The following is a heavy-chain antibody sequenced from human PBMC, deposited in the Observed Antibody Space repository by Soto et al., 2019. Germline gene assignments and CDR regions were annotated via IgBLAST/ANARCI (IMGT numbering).Heavy chain of an antibody. CDR2: ISGSGGST. D-gene: IGHD4-4*01. V-gene: IGHV3-23*01. Sequence: EVQLLESGGGLVQPGGSLRLSCAASGFTFSSYAMSWVRQAPGKGLEWVSAISGSGGSTYYADSVKGRFTISRDNSKNTLYLQMNSLRAEDTAVYYCAKRPTRDGFTGVNTSGYWGQGTLVTVSS. CDR1: GFTFSSYA. J-gene: IGHJ4*02. CDR3: AKRPTRDGFTGVNTSGY.